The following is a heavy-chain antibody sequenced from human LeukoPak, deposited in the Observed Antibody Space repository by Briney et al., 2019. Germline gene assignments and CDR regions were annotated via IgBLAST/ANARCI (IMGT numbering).Heavy chain of an antibody. CDR1: GFTFSSYW. J-gene: IGHJ3*02. CDR3: ARELVVVPADDAFDI. CDR2: ISSSGSTI. D-gene: IGHD2-2*01. Sequence: GGSLRLSYAASGFTFSSYWVHWVRQTPGKGLEWVSYISSSGSTIYYADSVKGRFTISRDNAKNSLYLQMNSLRAEDTAVYYCARELVVVPADDAFDIWGQGTMVTVSS. V-gene: IGHV3-48*04.